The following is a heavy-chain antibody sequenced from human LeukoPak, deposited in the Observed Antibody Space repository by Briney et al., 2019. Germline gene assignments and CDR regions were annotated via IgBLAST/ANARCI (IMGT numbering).Heavy chain of an antibody. V-gene: IGHV1-69*06. D-gene: IGHD2-2*01. CDR1: GGTFSSYA. J-gene: IGHJ4*02. Sequence: ASVKVSCKASGGTFSSYAISWVRQAPGQGLEWMGGIIPIFGTANYAQKFQGRVTITADKSTSTAYMELSSLRSEDTAVYYCARYLIYCSSTSCTRGNFDYWGQGTLVTVSS. CDR3: ARYLIYCSSTSCTRGNFDY. CDR2: IIPIFGTA.